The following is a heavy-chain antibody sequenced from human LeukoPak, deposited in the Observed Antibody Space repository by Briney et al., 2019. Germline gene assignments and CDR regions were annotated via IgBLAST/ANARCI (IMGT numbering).Heavy chain of an antibody. J-gene: IGHJ5*02. V-gene: IGHV4-59*01. Sequence: PSETLSLTCTVSDGSISSYYWNWIRQPPGKGLEWIGYIHYSGSTYYNPSLKSRVTISVDTSKNQFSLKLSSVTAADTAVYYCARVSNYYDSSGPPQGWFDPWGQGTLVTVSS. CDR1: DGSISSYY. CDR2: IHYSGST. D-gene: IGHD3-22*01. CDR3: ARVSNYYDSSGPPQGWFDP.